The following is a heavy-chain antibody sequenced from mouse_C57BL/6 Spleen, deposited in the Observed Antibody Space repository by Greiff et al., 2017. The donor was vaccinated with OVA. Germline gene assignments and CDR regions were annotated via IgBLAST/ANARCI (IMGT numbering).Heavy chain of an antibody. CDR2: INPGSGGT. D-gene: IGHD2-10*01. CDR3: ARGLLSTGDFDY. V-gene: IGHV1-54*01. Sequence: VQLQQSGAELVRPGTSVKVSCKASGYAFTNYLIEWVKQRPGQGLEWIGVINPGSGGTNYNGKFQGKATLTADKSSSTASRQLSSLTSKDSAVYFCARGLLSTGDFDYWGQGTTLTVSS. J-gene: IGHJ2*01. CDR1: GYAFTNYL.